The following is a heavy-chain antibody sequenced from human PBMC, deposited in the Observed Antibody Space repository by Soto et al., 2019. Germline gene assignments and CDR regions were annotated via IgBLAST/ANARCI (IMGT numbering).Heavy chain of an antibody. CDR2: VSPTGDTV. J-gene: IGHJ4*02. D-gene: IGHD3-10*01. V-gene: IGHV3-9*01. Sequence: VQVVASGGGLVQPGRSLRLSCAVSGFRFEQYVMHWVRQGPGKGLECVSTVSPTGDTVAYADSVEGRFTVSRDNAKNSLYLQMNSLKADDTAFYYCLKDVPNGSIDDWGQGPLVTVSS. CDR3: LKDVPNGSIDD. CDR1: GFRFEQYV.